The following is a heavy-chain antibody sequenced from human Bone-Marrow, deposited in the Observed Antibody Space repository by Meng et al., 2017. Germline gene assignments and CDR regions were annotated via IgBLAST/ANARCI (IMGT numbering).Heavy chain of an antibody. Sequence: QVQLQQGGAGLLKPSETLSLTCVVSGGSFSDYYWSWIRQPPGKGLEWIGEINHSGSTNYNPSLERRATISVDTSQNNLSLKLSSVTAADSAVYYCARGPTTMAHDFDYWGQGTLVTVSS. CDR1: GGSFSDYY. CDR3: ARGPTTMAHDFDY. J-gene: IGHJ4*02. D-gene: IGHD4-11*01. V-gene: IGHV4-34*01. CDR2: INHSGST.